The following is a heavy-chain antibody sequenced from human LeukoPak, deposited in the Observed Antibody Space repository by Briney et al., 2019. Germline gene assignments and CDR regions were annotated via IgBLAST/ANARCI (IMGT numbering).Heavy chain of an antibody. CDR2: ISSSSSTI. V-gene: IGHV3-21*01. CDR3: ARYQSTLVRGAFDY. CDR1: GFTFSSYA. Sequence: PGGSLRLSCAASGFTFSSYAMSWVRQAPGKGLEWVSSISSSSSTIYYADSVKGRFTISRDNAKNSLYLQMDSLRAEDTAVYYCARYQSTLVRGAFDYWGQGTLVTVSS. D-gene: IGHD3-10*01. J-gene: IGHJ4*02.